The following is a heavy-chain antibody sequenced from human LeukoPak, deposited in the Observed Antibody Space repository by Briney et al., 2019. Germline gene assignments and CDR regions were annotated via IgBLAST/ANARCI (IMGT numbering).Heavy chain of an antibody. CDR3: AKTIGPIDY. J-gene: IGHJ4*02. CDR2: ISGSGGST. D-gene: IGHD3-9*01. V-gene: IGHV3-23*01. CDR1: GFTFSSYA. Sequence: PGGSLRLSCAASGFTFSSYAMSWVRQAPGKGPEWVSVISGSGGSTYYTDSVKGRFTISRDNSKNTLHLQMNSLRVEDTAVYYCAKTIGPIDYWGQGTLVTVSS.